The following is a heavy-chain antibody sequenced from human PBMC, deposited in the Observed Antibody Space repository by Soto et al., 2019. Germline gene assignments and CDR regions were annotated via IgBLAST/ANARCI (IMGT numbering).Heavy chain of an antibody. CDR1: GFSLSTSGVG. J-gene: IGHJ5*02. D-gene: IGHD1-1*01. CDR3: AHRGKYDQCDWFDP. V-gene: IGHV2-5*02. Sequence: QITLKESGPTLVKPTQTLTLTCTFSGFSLSTSGVGVGWIRQPPGKALEWLALIYWDDDKRYSPSLKSRLTITQDTSKNQGVLTMTNMDPVDTATYYCAHRGKYDQCDWFDPWGQGTLVTVSS. CDR2: IYWDDDK.